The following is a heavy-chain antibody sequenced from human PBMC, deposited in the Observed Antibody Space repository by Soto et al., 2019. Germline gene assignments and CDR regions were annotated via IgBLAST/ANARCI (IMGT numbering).Heavy chain of an antibody. CDR2: IYPGDSDT. J-gene: IGHJ6*02. Sequence: EVQLVQSGAEVKKPGESLKISCKGSGYSFTSYWIGWARQMPGKGLEWMGIIYPGDSDTRYSPSFQGQVTISADKSISTAYGQWSSLKASDTAMYYCARQRYGGKYYYGMDVWGQGTTVTVSS. CDR1: GYSFTSYW. V-gene: IGHV5-51*01. CDR3: ARQRYGGKYYYGMDV. D-gene: IGHD5-18*01.